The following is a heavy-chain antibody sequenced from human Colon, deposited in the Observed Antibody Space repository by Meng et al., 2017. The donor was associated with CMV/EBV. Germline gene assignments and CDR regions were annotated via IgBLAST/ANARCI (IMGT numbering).Heavy chain of an antibody. D-gene: IGHD3-3*01. CDR2: IYYSGST. V-gene: IGHV4-59*01. CDR3: ARSAFFEGLMVV. CDR1: GGSISSYY. Sequence: GSLRLSCTVSGGSISSYYWSWIRQPPGKGLEWIGYIYYSGSTNYNPSLKSRVTISVDTSKNQFSLKLSSVTAADTAVYYCARSAFFEGLMVVWGQGTTVTVSS. J-gene: IGHJ6*02.